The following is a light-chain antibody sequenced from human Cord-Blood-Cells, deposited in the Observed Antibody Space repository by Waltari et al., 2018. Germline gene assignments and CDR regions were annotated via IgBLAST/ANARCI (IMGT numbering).Light chain of an antibody. CDR3: QQYNNWLET. CDR2: GAS. Sequence: EIVMTQSPATLSVSPGERATLSCRASQSVSSNLAWYQQKPGQAPRLLIYGASTRATGIPARFSGSGSGTEFTLTISSLQSEDLAVYYCQQYNNWLETFGQGTKVEIK. CDR1: QSVSSN. J-gene: IGKJ1*01. V-gene: IGKV3-15*01.